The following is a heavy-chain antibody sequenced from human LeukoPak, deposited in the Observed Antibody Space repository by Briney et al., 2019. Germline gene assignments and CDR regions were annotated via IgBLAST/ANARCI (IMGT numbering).Heavy chain of an antibody. CDR1: GGSISSGGYY. J-gene: IGHJ4*02. V-gene: IGHV4-31*03. CDR3: ARGRAGTFDY. CDR2: IYYSGST. Sequence: SETLSLTCTVSGGSISSGGYYWSWLRQHPGKGLEWIGYIYYSGSTYYNPSLKSRVTISVDTSKNQFSLKLSSVTAADTAVYYCARGRAGTFDYWGQGTLVTVSS.